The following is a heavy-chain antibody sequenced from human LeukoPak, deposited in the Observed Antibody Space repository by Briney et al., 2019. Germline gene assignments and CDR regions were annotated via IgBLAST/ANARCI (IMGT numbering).Heavy chain of an antibody. Sequence: PGGSLRLSCAASGFTFSNAWMSWVRQAPGKGLEWVGRIKSKTDGGTTDYAAPVKGRFTISRDDSKNTLYLQMNSLKTDDTAVYYCTTDPYGDYEPVDYWGQGTLVTVSS. V-gene: IGHV3-15*01. CDR3: TTDPYGDYEPVDY. D-gene: IGHD4-17*01. J-gene: IGHJ4*02. CDR2: IKSKTDGGTT. CDR1: GFTFSNAW.